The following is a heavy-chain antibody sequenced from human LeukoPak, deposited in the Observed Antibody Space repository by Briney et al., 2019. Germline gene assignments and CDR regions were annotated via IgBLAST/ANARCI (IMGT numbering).Heavy chain of an antibody. Sequence: GGTLRLSCAASGFTFSSYGMSWVRQAPGKGLQWISYISSGGSTIYYADSVKGRFTISRDNSKNTLYLQMNSLRAEDTAVYYCARGLGTFRLWGQGTLVTVSS. CDR1: GFTFSSYG. D-gene: IGHD1-7*01. J-gene: IGHJ4*02. CDR3: ARGLGTFRL. CDR2: ISSGGSTI. V-gene: IGHV3-48*01.